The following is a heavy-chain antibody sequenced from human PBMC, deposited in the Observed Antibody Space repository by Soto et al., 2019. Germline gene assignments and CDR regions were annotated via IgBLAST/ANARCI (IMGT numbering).Heavy chain of an antibody. D-gene: IGHD4-17*01. CDR3: AKDYGDYYYYYGMDV. CDR2: ISYDGSNK. Sequence: GGSLRLSCAASGFTFSSYGMHWVRQAPGKGLEWVAVISYDGSNKYYADSVKGRFTISRDNSKNTLYLQMNSLRAEYTAVYYCAKDYGDYYYYYGMDVWGQGTTVTVSS. CDR1: GFTFSSYG. V-gene: IGHV3-30*18. J-gene: IGHJ6*02.